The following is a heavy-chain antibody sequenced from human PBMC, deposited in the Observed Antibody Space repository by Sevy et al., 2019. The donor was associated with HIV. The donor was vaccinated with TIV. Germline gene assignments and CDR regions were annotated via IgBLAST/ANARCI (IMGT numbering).Heavy chain of an antibody. D-gene: IGHD6-6*01. J-gene: IGHJ4*02. CDR2: IKEDGSGR. CDR3: ARLYSSSSGRGLDN. CDR1: GFTFGSYW. V-gene: IGHV3-7*01. Sequence: GGSLRLSCAASGFTFGSYWMTWVRQAPGKGLEWVDNIKEDGSGRFYVDSVRGGFTVSGDNANKTLYLQMNNLRGEDTALYYCARLYSSSSGRGLDNWGQGALVTVSS.